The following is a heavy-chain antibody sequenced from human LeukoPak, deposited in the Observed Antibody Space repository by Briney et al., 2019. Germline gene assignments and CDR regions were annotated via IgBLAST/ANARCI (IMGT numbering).Heavy chain of an antibody. CDR2: INPNSGGT. CDR1: GYTFTGYY. CDR3: ATDRAAAGTGFDY. Sequence: ASVKVSCKASGYTFTGYYMHWVRQAPGQGLEWMGWINPNSGGTNYAQKFQGRVTMTRDTSISTAYMELSRLRSDDTAVYYCATDRAAAGTGFDYWGQGTLVTVSS. V-gene: IGHV1-2*02. J-gene: IGHJ4*02. D-gene: IGHD6-13*01.